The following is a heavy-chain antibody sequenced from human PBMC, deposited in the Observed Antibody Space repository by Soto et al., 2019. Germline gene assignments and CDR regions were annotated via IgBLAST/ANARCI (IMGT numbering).Heavy chain of an antibody. V-gene: IGHV3-7*05. CDR1: GFMFSDSW. CDR3: ASGIDP. Sequence: EAQLVESGGDLVQPGGSLRLSCAASGFMFSDSWMNWVRQAPGKGLEWVANIKPDGSETASVDSVKGRFTISRDNAKKFLYLQMNSLRVHDTDVYYCASGIDPWGQGTLVTVSS. J-gene: IGHJ5*02. CDR2: IKPDGSET.